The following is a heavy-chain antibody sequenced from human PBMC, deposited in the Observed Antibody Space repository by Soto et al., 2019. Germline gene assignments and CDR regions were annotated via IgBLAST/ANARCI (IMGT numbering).Heavy chain of an antibody. CDR1: GFTFSSYS. D-gene: IGHD4-17*01. Sequence: GGSLRLSCAASGFTFSSYSMNWVRQAPGKGLEWVSSISSSSSYIYYADSVKGRFTISRDNAKNPLYLQMNSLRAEDTAVYYCARARTTRSLYYFDYWGQGTLVTVSS. CDR2: ISSSSSYI. V-gene: IGHV3-21*01. J-gene: IGHJ4*02. CDR3: ARARTTRSLYYFDY.